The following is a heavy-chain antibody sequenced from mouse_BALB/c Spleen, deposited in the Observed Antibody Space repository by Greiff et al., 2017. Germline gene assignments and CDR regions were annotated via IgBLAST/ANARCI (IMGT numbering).Heavy chain of an antibody. CDR1: GFSLTSYG. CDR3: ARYSYGSSYYAMDY. CDR2: IWSGGST. J-gene: IGHJ4*01. D-gene: IGHD1-1*01. V-gene: IGHV2-2*02. Sequence: VKLMESGPGLVQPSQSLSITCTVSGFSLTSYGVHWVRQSPGKGLEWLGVIWSGGSTDYNAAFISRLSISKDNSKSQVFFKMNSLQANDTAIYYCARYSYGSSYYAMDYWGQGTSVTVSS.